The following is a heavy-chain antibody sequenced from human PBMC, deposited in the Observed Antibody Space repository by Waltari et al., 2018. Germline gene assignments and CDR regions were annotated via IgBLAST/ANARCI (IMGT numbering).Heavy chain of an antibody. CDR3: ARAFTPAAGNYYYGMDV. Sequence: QVQLVESGGGVVQPGRSLRLSCAASGFTFRSYGMHWVRQAPGKGLGWVAVIWYDGRKKDYAESVKGRFTISRDNSKNTLYLQMNSRRAEETAVYYCARAFTPAAGNYYYGMDVWGQGTTVTVSS. CDR1: GFTFRSYG. CDR2: IWYDGRKK. V-gene: IGHV3-33*01. J-gene: IGHJ6*02. D-gene: IGHD6-13*01.